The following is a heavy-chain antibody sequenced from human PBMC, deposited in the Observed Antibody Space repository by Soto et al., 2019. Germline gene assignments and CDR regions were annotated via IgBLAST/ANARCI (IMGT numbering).Heavy chain of an antibody. CDR1: GYTFRIYS. D-gene: IGHD3-16*01. V-gene: IGHV1-3*02. J-gene: IGHJ6*02. CDR2: SNAANGHT. Sequence: ASVKVSCKASGYTFRIYSMHWVRQAPGQGLEWMGWSNAANGHTQYSQDFQGRVTITRDTSASTAYMELSSLTSEDMAVYYCARDGGLGMDVWGQGTTVTVSS. CDR3: ARDGGLGMDV.